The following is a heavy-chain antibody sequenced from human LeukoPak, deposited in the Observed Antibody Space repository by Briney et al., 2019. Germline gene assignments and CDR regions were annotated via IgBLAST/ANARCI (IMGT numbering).Heavy chain of an antibody. D-gene: IGHD6-13*01. CDR1: GFTFSSYS. J-gene: IGHJ4*02. CDR2: ISSSSSYI. V-gene: IGHV3-21*04. Sequence: GGSLRLSCAASGFTFSSYSMNWVRQAPGKGLEWVSSISSSSSYIYYADSVKGRFTISRDNAKNSLYLQMNSLRSEDTAVYYCARGDYVGIAAAGTTPEPRPFDYWGQGTLVTVSS. CDR3: ARGDYVGIAAAGTTPEPRPFDY.